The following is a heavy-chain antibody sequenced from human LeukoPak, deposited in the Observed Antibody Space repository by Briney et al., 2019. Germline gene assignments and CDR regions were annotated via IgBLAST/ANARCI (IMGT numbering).Heavy chain of an antibody. CDR3: ARVLVMVRGYFDY. D-gene: IGHD3-10*01. V-gene: IGHV4-38-2*01. J-gene: IGHJ4*02. CDR1: GFTFSDYY. CDR2: IYHSGST. Sequence: GSLRLSCAASGFTFSDYYMSWIRQAPGKGLEWVGSIYHSGSTYYNPSPKSRVTISVDTSKNQFSLKLSSVTAADTAVYYCARVLVMVRGYFDYWGQGTLVTVSS.